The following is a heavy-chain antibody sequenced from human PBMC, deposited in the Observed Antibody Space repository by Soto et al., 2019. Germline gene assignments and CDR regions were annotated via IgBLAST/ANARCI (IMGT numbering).Heavy chain of an antibody. V-gene: IGHV1-8*01. CDR3: WRRGRRSYYVWGGDRLDAFDI. J-gene: IGHJ3*02. CDR2: MNPNSDNT. CDR1: GYTFTSYD. D-gene: IGHD3-16*02. Sequence: QVQLVQSGAEVKKPGASVKVSCKASGYTFTSYDINWVRQATGQGLEWMGWMNPNSDNTGYAQKFEGRVTLTRDTSICTGYMELNSLRSEETAVYYCWRRGRRSYYVWGGDRLDAFDIWGQGKTVTVSS.